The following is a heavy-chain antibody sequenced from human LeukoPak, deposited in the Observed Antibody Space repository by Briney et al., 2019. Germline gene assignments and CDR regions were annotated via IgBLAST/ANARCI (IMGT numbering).Heavy chain of an antibody. Sequence: GGSLRLSCAASGFTFSSYAMNWVSQAPGKGLEWVSYISSSGSTIYYADSVKGRFTISRDNAKNSLYLQMNSLRAEDTAVYYCAREPHDSSGYNEDYWGQGTLVTVSS. V-gene: IGHV3-48*03. CDR3: AREPHDSSGYNEDY. D-gene: IGHD3-22*01. CDR1: GFTFSSYA. CDR2: ISSSGSTI. J-gene: IGHJ4*02.